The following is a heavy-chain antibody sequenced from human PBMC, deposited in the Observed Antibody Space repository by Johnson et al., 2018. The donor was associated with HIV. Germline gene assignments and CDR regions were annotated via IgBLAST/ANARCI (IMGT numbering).Heavy chain of an antibody. CDR2: MSFDETNS. J-gene: IGHJ3*02. V-gene: IGHV3-30-3*01. D-gene: IGHD3-16*01. Sequence: QVQLVESGGGVVQPGRSLRLSCVASGFSFSSFAMHWVRQAPGKGLQWVAVMSFDETNSYDSDSVDVKGRFTISRDNSKNTLYLQMDSLRGEDTAVYYCARAVGVWGDQLGFDIWGQGTMVTVSS. CDR1: GFSFSSFA. CDR3: ARAVGVWGDQLGFDI.